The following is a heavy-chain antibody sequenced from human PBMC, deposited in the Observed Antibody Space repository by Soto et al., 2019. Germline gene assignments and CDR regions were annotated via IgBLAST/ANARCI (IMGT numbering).Heavy chain of an antibody. CDR1: GGSFSGYY. CDR3: ARRLPPSADGYDYYYGMDV. Sequence: PSETLSLTCAVYGGSFSGYYWSWIRQPPGKGLEWIGEINHSGSTNYNPSLKSRVTISVDTSKNQFSLKLSSVTAADTAVYYCARRLPPSADGYDYYYGMDVWGQGTTVTVSS. CDR2: INHSGST. D-gene: IGHD6-13*01. V-gene: IGHV4-34*01. J-gene: IGHJ6*02.